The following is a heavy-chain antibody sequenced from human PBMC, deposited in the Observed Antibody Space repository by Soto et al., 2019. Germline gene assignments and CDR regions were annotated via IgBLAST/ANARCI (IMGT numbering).Heavy chain of an antibody. CDR3: ASFAPPTYYYDSSVYSRRKFDY. J-gene: IGHJ4*02. Sequence: SETLSLTCTVSGGSISSSSYYWGWIRQPPGKGLEWIGSIYYSGSTYYNPSLKSRVTISVDTSKNQFSLKLSSVTAADTAVYYCASFAPPTYYYDSSVYSRRKFDYWGQGTLVTVS. CDR1: GGSISSSSYY. V-gene: IGHV4-39*01. D-gene: IGHD3-22*01. CDR2: IYYSGST.